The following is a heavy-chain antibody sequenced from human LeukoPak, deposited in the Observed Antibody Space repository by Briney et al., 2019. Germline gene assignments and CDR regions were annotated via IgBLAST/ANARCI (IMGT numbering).Heavy chain of an antibody. D-gene: IGHD2-15*01. J-gene: IGHJ5*02. V-gene: IGHV3-74*01. Sequence: PGGSLRLSCAASGFTFSSYWMHWVRHAPGKGLVWVSRINSDGSSTSYADSVKGRFTISRDNAKNTLYLQMNSLRAEDTAVYYCARWGLVAATNWFGPWGQGTLVTVSS. CDR1: GFTFSSYW. CDR3: ARWGLVAATNWFGP. CDR2: INSDGSST.